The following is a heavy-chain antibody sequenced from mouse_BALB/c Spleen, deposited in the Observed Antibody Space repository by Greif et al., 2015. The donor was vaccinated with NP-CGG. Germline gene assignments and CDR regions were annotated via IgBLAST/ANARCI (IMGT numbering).Heavy chain of an antibody. Sequence: VQLVESGAELVRPGASVTLSCKASGYTFTDYEMHWVKQTPVHGLEWIGAIDPETGGTAYNQKFKGKATLTADKSSSTAYMELRSLTSEDSAVYYCTIEGLRRWFAYWGQGTLVTVSA. J-gene: IGHJ3*01. D-gene: IGHD2-2*01. CDR1: GYTFTDYE. V-gene: IGHV1-15*01. CDR3: TIEGLRRWFAY. CDR2: IDPETGGT.